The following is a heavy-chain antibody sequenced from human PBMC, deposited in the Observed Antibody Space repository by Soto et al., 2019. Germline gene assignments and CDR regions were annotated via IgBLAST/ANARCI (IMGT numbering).Heavy chain of an antibody. CDR3: ARVLHRAAAGTRGNWFDP. D-gene: IGHD6-13*01. CDR1: GGSISSGGYY. CDR2: IYYSGST. J-gene: IGHJ5*02. Sequence: QVQLQESGPGLVKPSQTLTLTCTVSGGSISSGGYYWSWIRQHPGKGLEWIGYIYYSGSTYYNPSLKSRVTISVDTSKNQFSLKLSSVTAADTAVYYCARVLHRAAAGTRGNWFDPWGQGTLVTVSS. V-gene: IGHV4-31*03.